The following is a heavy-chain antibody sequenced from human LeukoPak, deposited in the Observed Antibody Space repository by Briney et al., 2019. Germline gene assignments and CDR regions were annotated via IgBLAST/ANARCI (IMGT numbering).Heavy chain of an antibody. CDR2: INPNSGGT. CDR3: ARPTPEDHETSGSINSVYLFHY. Sequence: ASVKVSCKVFGYNFIDYYMHWVRQAPGQGLEWMGWINPNSGGTNYAQKFQGRVTMTSDLSTSTVYMQLNSLRSEDTAVYYCARPTPEDHETSGSINSVYLFHYWGQGTLVTVSS. J-gene: IGHJ4*02. V-gene: IGHV1-2*02. D-gene: IGHD3-22*01. CDR1: GYNFIDYY.